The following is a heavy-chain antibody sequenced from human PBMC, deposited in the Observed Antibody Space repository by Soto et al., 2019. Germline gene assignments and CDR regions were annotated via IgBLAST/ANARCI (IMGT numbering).Heavy chain of an antibody. CDR3: ARVYYYGSGRRYYYGMDV. CDR2: IYYSGST. D-gene: IGHD3-10*01. Sequence: SETLSLTCTVSGGSISSYYWSWIRQPPGKGLEWIGYIYYSGSTNYNPSLKGRVTISVDTSKNQFSLKLSSVTAADTAVYYCARVYYYGSGRRYYYGMDVWGQGTTVTVSS. J-gene: IGHJ6*02. V-gene: IGHV4-59*01. CDR1: GGSISSYY.